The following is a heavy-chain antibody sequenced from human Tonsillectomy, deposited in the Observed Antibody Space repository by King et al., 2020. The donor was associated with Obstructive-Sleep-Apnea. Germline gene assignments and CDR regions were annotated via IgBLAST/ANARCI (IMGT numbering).Heavy chain of an antibody. V-gene: IGHV3-21*01. Sequence: VQLVESGGGLVKPGGSLRLSCVVSGFTFSTYSMNWVRQAPGKGLEWVSSITSSSSYIYYADSVKGRFTISRDNAKNSLYLQMNSLGAEDTAVYYCARANGSGSYWHWGQGSLVTVSS. CDR2: ITSSSSYI. CDR1: GFTFSTYS. CDR3: ARANGSGSYWH. D-gene: IGHD3-10*01. J-gene: IGHJ4*02.